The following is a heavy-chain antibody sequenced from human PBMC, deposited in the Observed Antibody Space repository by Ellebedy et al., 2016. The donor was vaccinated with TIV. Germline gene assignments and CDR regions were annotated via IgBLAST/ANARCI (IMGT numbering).Heavy chain of an antibody. CDR1: GYTFTSYY. Sequence: ASVKVSXXASGYTFTSYYMHWVRQAPGQGLEWMGIINPSGGSTSYAQKFQGRVTMTRDTSTSTVYMELSSLRSEDTAVYYCARDFVGATMVLDYYYGMDVWGQGTTVTVSS. J-gene: IGHJ6*02. CDR3: ARDFVGATMVLDYYYGMDV. CDR2: INPSGGST. V-gene: IGHV1-46*01. D-gene: IGHD1-26*01.